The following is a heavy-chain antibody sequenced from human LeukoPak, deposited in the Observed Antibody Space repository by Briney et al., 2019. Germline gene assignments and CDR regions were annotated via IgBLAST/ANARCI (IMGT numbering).Heavy chain of an antibody. J-gene: IGHJ4*02. CDR1: GFTFSDYY. Sequence: GGSLRLSCAGSGFTFSDYYMSWIRQAPGKGLEWLSYIGSSGSGIYYADSVKGRFTISRDNAKKSLYLQMNSLRAEDTAVYYCARDRRKYYPDSSDYRPLDYWGQGTLVTVSS. D-gene: IGHD3-22*01. CDR2: IGSSGSGI. V-gene: IGHV3-11*04. CDR3: ARDRRKYYPDSSDYRPLDY.